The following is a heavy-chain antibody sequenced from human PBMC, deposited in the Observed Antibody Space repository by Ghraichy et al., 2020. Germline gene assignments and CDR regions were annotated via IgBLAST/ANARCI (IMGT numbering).Heavy chain of an antibody. CDR2: IYPYDSDT. D-gene: IGHD6-19*01. V-gene: IGHV5-51*01. J-gene: IGHJ4*02. CDR3: ARSGSSGWFLDY. CDR1: GYSFTTYW. Sequence: GGSLRLSCKGSGYSFTTYWIGWVRQMPGKGLEWLGIIYPYDSDTRYSPSFQGQVTISADKSISTAYLQWSSLKTSDTAMYYCARSGSSGWFLDYWGQGTLVTVSS.